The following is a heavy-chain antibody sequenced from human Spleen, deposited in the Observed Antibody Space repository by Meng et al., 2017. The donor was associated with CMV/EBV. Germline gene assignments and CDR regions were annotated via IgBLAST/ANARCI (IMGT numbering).Heavy chain of an antibody. J-gene: IGHJ4*02. CDR1: GFTFSSYG. V-gene: IGHV3-30*02. D-gene: IGHD1-7*01. Sequence: QVRRVESGGGVVQPGGALRLSGAAFGFTFSSYGMHWVRQAPGKGLEWVAFIRYDGSNKYYADSVKGRFTISRDNSKNTLYLQMNSLRAEDTAVYYCAKDLSGLELRFGLDYWGQGTLVTVSS. CDR2: IRYDGSNK. CDR3: AKDLSGLELRFGLDY.